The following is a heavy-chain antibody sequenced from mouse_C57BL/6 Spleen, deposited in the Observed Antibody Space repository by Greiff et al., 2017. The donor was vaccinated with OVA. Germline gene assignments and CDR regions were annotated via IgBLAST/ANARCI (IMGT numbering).Heavy chain of an antibody. D-gene: IGHD2-3*01. CDR2: INPNNGGT. J-gene: IGHJ2*01. Sequence: VQLQQSGPELVKPGASVKISCKASGYTFTDYYMNWVKQSHGKSLEWIGDINPNNGGTSYNQKFKGKATLTVDKSSSTAYMELRSLTSEDSAVYYCARSPDGYYGDYWGQGTTLTVSS. V-gene: IGHV1-26*01. CDR1: GYTFTDYY. CDR3: ARSPDGYYGDY.